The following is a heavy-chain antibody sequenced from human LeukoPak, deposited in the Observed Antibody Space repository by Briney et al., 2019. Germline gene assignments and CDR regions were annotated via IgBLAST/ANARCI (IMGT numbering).Heavy chain of an antibody. CDR3: ARDAYYDSSGYYGH. Sequence: PSETLSLTCTVSGSSISSSSYYWGWIRQPPGKGLEWIGSIYYSGSTYYNPSLKSRVTISVDTSKNQFSLKLSSVTAADTAVYYCARDAYYDSSGYYGHWGQGTLVTVSS. D-gene: IGHD3-22*01. CDR2: IYYSGST. J-gene: IGHJ4*02. V-gene: IGHV4-39*02. CDR1: GSSISSSSYY.